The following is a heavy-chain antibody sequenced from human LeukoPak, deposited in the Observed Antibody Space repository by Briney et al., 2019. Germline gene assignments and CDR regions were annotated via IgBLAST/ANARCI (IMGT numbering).Heavy chain of an antibody. CDR2: INHSGST. Sequence: SETLSLTCADYGGSFSGYYWSWIRQPPGKGLEWIGEINHSGSTNYNPSLKSRVTISVDTSKNQFSLKLSSVTAADTAVYYCARTGSSWYKYFDYWGQGTLVTVSS. J-gene: IGHJ4*02. V-gene: IGHV4-34*01. CDR3: ARTGSSWYKYFDY. D-gene: IGHD6-13*01. CDR1: GGSFSGYY.